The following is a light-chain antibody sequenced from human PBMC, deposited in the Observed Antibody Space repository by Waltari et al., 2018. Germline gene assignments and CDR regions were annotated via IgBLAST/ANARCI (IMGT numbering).Light chain of an antibody. CDR3: SSYTTRGTWV. CDR2: DVS. Sequence: QSALTQPASVSGSPGQSITFSCTGAFSDVGAYDYVSWYQQLPGRAPKLLIYDVSHRPPGVSERLSGSKAGNTASLTISGLQPEDEADYYCSSYTTRGTWVFGGGTKLTVL. V-gene: IGLV2-14*03. CDR1: FSDVGAYDY. J-gene: IGLJ3*02.